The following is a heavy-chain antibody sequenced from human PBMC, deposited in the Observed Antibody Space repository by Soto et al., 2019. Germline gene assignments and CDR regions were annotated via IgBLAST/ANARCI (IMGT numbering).Heavy chain of an antibody. CDR1: GYTFTSYG. CDR2: ISAYNGNT. V-gene: IGHV1-18*01. J-gene: IGHJ6*03. Sequence: QVQLVQSGAEVKKPGASVKVSCKASGYTFTSYGIIWVRQAPGQGLEWMGWISAYNGNTNYAQKLQGRVTMTTDTSTSTAYMELRSLRSDDTAVYYCARIEGYCSGGSCYSGAGSDYYYYYMDVWGKGTTVTVSS. D-gene: IGHD2-15*01. CDR3: ARIEGYCSGGSCYSGAGSDYYYYYMDV.